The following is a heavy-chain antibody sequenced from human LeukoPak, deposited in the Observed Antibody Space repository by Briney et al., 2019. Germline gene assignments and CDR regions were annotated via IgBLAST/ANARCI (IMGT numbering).Heavy chain of an antibody. CDR3: AKEYEYVHLVEAGPVGGFDP. CDR1: GFSFSSYR. D-gene: IGHD6-19*01. J-gene: IGHJ5*02. Sequence: GGSLRLSCAASGFSFSSYRMNWVRQAPGKGLEWVASIRTRSNYIYYADSVKGRFTISRDNSKNTLYLQMNSVRAEDTAVYYCAKEYEYVHLVEAGPVGGFDPWGQGTLVAVSS. CDR2: IRTRSNYI. V-gene: IGHV3-21*04.